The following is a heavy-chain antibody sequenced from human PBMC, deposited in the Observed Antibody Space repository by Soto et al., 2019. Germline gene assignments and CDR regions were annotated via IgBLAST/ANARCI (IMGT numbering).Heavy chain of an antibody. CDR2: ISPYNSIT. CDR3: TRLSPVLRSTAAY. J-gene: IGHJ4*02. CDR1: GYTFSNYG. D-gene: IGHD6-13*01. V-gene: IGHV1-18*01. Sequence: ASVKVSCKAAGYTFSNYGISWVRQAPGQGLEWMGWISPYNSITNYAQKFHGRVILTTDTSTNTAYMELSSLTSDDTAVYFYTRLSPVLRSTAAYWGQGTLVTVYS.